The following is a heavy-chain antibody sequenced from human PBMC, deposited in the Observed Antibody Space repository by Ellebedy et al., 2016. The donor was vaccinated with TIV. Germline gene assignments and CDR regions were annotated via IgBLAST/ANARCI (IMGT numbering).Heavy chain of an antibody. CDR3: ARDYYGSGSYKL. CDR1: GFNFSSYA. Sequence: GESLKISCAASGFNFSSYAMHWVRQAPGKGLEWVAVISYDGSNKYYADSVKGRFTISRDNAKNSLYLQMNSLRDEDTAVYYCARDYYGSGSYKLWGQGTLVTVSS. CDR2: ISYDGSNK. J-gene: IGHJ4*02. V-gene: IGHV3-30*07. D-gene: IGHD3-10*01.